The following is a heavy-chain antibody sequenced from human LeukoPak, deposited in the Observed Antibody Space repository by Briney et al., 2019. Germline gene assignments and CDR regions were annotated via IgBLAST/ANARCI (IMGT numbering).Heavy chain of an antibody. J-gene: IGHJ6*03. CDR3: ARNGRGVAFYYYYYMDV. CDR2: ISGSGSPT. V-gene: IGHV3-48*03. D-gene: IGHD3-10*01. Sequence: PGGSLRLSCVASGFTFSNYEMNWVRQAPGKGLEWLSYISGSGSPTHYTDSVKGRFTISRDNAKNSLYLQMNSLRVDDTAVYYCARNGRGVAFYYYYYMDVWGKGNPVTVSS. CDR1: GFTFSNYE.